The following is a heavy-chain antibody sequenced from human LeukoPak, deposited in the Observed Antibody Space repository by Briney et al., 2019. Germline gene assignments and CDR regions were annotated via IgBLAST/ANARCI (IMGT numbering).Heavy chain of an antibody. V-gene: IGHV4-34*01. D-gene: IGHD3-3*01. CDR2: INHSGST. Sequence: PSETLSLTCSVFGGSFSDYYWTWIRQPPGKGLEWIGEINHSGSTNYNPSLKSRVIISVYTSKNQFSLKLSSVTAADTAVYYCARSYYGFWSGYIDHWGQGTLVTVSS. J-gene: IGHJ4*02. CDR3: ARSYYGFWSGYIDH. CDR1: GGSFSDYY.